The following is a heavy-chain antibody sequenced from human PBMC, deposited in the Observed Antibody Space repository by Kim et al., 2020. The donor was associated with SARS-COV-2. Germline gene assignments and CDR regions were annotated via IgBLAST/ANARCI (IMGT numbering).Heavy chain of an antibody. Sequence: GGSLRLSCTASGFTFGDYAMSWFRQAPGKGLEWVGFIRSKAYGGTTEYAASVKGRFTISRDDSKSIAYLQMNSLKTEDTAVYYCTRESQYSSSWYGEYNWCDPWGQGTLVTVSS. J-gene: IGHJ5*02. CDR3: TRESQYSSSWYGEYNWCDP. CDR2: IRSKAYGGTT. V-gene: IGHV3-49*03. D-gene: IGHD6-13*01. CDR1: GFTFGDYA.